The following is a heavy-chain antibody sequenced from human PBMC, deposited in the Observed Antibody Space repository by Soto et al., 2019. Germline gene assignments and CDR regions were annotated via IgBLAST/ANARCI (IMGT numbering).Heavy chain of an antibody. J-gene: IGHJ3*02. D-gene: IGHD3-9*01. CDR1: GFTFSSYA. CDR3: AKKELRYFDWPIHDAFDI. CDR2: ISGSGGST. V-gene: IGHV3-23*01. Sequence: EVQLLESGGGLVQPGGSLRLSCVASGFTFSSYAMSWARQAPGKGLEWVSAISGSGGSTYYADSVKGRFTISRDNSKNTLYLQMNSLRAEDTAVYYCAKKELRYFDWPIHDAFDIWGQGTMVTVSS.